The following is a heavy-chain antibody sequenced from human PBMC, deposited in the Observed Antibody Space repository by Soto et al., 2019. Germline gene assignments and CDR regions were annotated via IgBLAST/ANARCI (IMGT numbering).Heavy chain of an antibody. CDR2: ISGSGGRT. J-gene: IGHJ4*02. V-gene: IGHV3-23*01. CDR1: GFTFSNYA. Sequence: GESLKISCAASGFTFSNYAMSWVRQAPGKGLEWVSTISGSGGRTYYADSVKGRFTISRDNSKNTLYLQMNSLRAEDTAVYYCADLLLGGIDYWGQGTLVTVSS. CDR3: ADLLLGGIDY. D-gene: IGHD1-26*01.